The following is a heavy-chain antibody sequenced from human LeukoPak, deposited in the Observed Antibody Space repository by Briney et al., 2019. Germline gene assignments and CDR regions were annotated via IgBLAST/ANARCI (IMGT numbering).Heavy chain of an antibody. V-gene: IGHV4-59*01. J-gene: IGHJ4*02. CDR2: IYYSGST. Sequence: PSETLSLTCTVSGGSISSYYWSWIRQPPGKGLEWIGYIYYSGSTNYNPSLKSRVTISVDTSKNQFSLKLSSVTAADTAVYYCARLTLCSRVIDHWGQGTLVTVSS. CDR3: ARLTLCSRVIDH. CDR1: GGSISSYY. D-gene: IGHD2-21*01.